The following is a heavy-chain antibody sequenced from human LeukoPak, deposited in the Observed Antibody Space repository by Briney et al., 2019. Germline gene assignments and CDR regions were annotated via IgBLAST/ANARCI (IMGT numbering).Heavy chain of an antibody. CDR3: ARSEPIVVAWYFDL. V-gene: IGHV1-18*01. Sequence: ASVKDSCKASTYTFTSYGINWVRQAPGQGLEWMGWISAYNGNTNYAQKLQGRVTMTTDTSTSTAYMELRSLRSDDTAVYYCARSEPIVVAWYFDLWGRDTLVTVSS. D-gene: IGHD3-22*01. CDR1: TYTFTSYG. CDR2: ISAYNGNT. J-gene: IGHJ2*01.